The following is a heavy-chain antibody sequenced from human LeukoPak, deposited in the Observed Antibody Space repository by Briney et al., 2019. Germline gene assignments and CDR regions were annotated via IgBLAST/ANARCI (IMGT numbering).Heavy chain of an antibody. J-gene: IGHJ4*02. V-gene: IGHV4-39*01. CDR1: GCSISSRSYY. Sequence: SETLSLTCTASGCSISSRSYYWGWIRQPPGKGLEWIGSIYYSGTTYYKPSLKSRVTISVDTSKNQFSLKLASVTAADTAVYYCARHGQVEPTAIDYWGQGTLVTVSS. D-gene: IGHD2-2*02. CDR2: IYYSGTT. CDR3: ARHGQVEPTAIDY.